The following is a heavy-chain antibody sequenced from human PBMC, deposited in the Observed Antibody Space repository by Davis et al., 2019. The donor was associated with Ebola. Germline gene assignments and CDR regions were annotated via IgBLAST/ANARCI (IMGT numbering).Heavy chain of an antibody. J-gene: IGHJ4*02. CDR1: GFTFSSYS. V-gene: IGHV3-48*01. D-gene: IGHD6-13*01. CDR2: ISSSSSTI. Sequence: GESLKISCAASGFTFSSYSMNWVRQAPGKGLEWVSYISSSSSTIYYADSVKGRFTISRDNSKNTLYLQMNSLRAEDTAVYYCAKDPRIAAAGGDYWGQGTLVTVSS. CDR3: AKDPRIAAAGGDY.